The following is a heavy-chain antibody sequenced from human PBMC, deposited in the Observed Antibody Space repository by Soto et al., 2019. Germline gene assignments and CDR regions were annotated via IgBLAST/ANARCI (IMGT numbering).Heavy chain of an antibody. D-gene: IGHD3-9*01. CDR1: GFTFSSYA. J-gene: IGHJ5*02. V-gene: IGHV3-23*01. Sequence: VQLLESGGGLVQPGGSLRLSCAASGFTFSSYAMSWVRQAPGKGLEWVSAISGSGGSTYYADSVKGRFTISRDHAKTPLYLQMNSLRAEDTAVYYCAKDGNPIPYLTGYYRLGWFDPWGQGTLVTVSS. CDR3: AKDGNPIPYLTGYYRLGWFDP. CDR2: ISGSGGST.